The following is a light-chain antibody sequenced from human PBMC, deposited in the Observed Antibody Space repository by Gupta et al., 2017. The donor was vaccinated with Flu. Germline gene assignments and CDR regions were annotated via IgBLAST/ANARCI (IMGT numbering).Light chain of an antibody. J-gene: IGKJ1*01. V-gene: IGKV3-20*01. CDR2: GGS. CDR1: QSVSSSF. Sequence: EIVLTQSPGTLSLSLGERATLSCRASQSVSSSFLGWFQQRPGQAPRLLIYGGSSRATGIPDRFSGGGSGTDFTLTISRLEPEDFAVYYCQQYGTSPWTFGQGTKVEVK. CDR3: QQYGTSPWT.